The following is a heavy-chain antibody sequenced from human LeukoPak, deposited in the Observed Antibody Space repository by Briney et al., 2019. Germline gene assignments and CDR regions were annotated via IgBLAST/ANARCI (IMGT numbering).Heavy chain of an antibody. D-gene: IGHD4-17*01. CDR3: ARGIRSYFDY. V-gene: IGHV4-31*03. J-gene: IGHJ4*02. CDR2: IYYSGST. Sequence: TLSLTCTVSGGSISSGGYYWSWIRQHPGKGLEWIGYIYYSGSTYYNPSLKSRVTISVDTSKNQFSLKLSSVTAADTAVYYCARGIRSYFDYWGQGTLVTVSS. CDR1: GGSISSGGYY.